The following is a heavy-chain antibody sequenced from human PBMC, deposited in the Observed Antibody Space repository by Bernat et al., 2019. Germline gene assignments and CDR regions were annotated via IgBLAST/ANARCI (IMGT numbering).Heavy chain of an antibody. CDR1: GFSFSSYW. V-gene: IGHV3-74*01. Sequence: EVQLVESGGGLVQPGGSLRVSCAASGFSFSSYWMHWVRQAPGEGLVWVSCINGDGVRTRDADSVKGRFHISRDNAKNTLYLQMHSLRDEDTAVYYCARCSASAWTDDSFDIWGQGTVVTVSS. CDR3: ARCSASAWTDDSFDI. J-gene: IGHJ3*02. CDR2: INGDGVRT. D-gene: IGHD6-19*01.